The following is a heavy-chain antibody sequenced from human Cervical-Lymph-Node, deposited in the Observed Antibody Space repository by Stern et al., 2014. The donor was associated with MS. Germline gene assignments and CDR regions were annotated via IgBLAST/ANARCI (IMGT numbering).Heavy chain of an antibody. V-gene: IGHV5-51*01. CDR2: IFPGGSDM. Sequence: EVQLVESGPEVKRPGESLKISCQASGYTFTYYWIGWVRQMPGKGLEWIAIIFPGGSDMRYSPSFQGQVTISADKSRSTACLQWNNLKASDTAIYYCARQRYFDYWGQGTLVTVSS. J-gene: IGHJ4*02. CDR1: GYTFTYYW. CDR3: ARQRYFDY.